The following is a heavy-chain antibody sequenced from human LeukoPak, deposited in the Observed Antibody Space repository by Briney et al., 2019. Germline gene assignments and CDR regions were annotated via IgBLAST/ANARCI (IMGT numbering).Heavy chain of an antibody. CDR3: ARDNDYSAMGYYYGMDV. D-gene: IGHD4-11*01. J-gene: IGHJ6*02. CDR1: GGSISSGDYY. CDR2: IYYSGST. V-gene: IGHV4-30-4*01. Sequence: PSETLSLTCTVSGGSISSGDYYWSWIRQPPGKGLEWIGYIYYSGSTYYNPSLKSRVTISVDTSKNQFSLKLSSVTAADTAVYYCARDNDYSAMGYYYGMDVWGQGTTVTVSS.